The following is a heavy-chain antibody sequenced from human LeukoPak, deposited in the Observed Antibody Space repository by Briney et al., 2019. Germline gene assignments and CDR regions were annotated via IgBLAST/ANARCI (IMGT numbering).Heavy chain of an antibody. V-gene: IGHV3-23*01. Sequence: PGASLRLSCAASGFTFSSSAMTWVRQAPGEGLEWVSLISGSGDSTYYADSLKGRFTISRDNSKNTLYLQVNSLRAEDTAVYYCAKAEGSGTYAYWGQGTLVTVSS. CDR1: GFTFSSSA. CDR2: ISGSGDST. CDR3: AKAEGSGTYAY. J-gene: IGHJ4*02. D-gene: IGHD1-26*01.